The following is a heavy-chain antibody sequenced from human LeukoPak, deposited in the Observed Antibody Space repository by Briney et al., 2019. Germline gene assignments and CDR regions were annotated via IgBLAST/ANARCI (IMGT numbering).Heavy chain of an antibody. J-gene: IGHJ3*02. D-gene: IGHD3-10*01. CDR2: IYHSGST. V-gene: IGHV4-38-2*01. Sequence: SETLSLTCAVSGYSISSGYYWGWIRQPPGKGLEWIGSIYHSGSTYYNPSLKSRVTISVDTSKNHFSLKLSSVTAADTAVYYCARGLWFGESVGAFDIWGQGTMVTVSS. CDR3: ARGLWFGESVGAFDI. CDR1: GYSISSGYY.